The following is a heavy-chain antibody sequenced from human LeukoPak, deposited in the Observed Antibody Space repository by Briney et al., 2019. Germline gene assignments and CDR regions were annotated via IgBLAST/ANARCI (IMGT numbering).Heavy chain of an antibody. J-gene: IGHJ4*02. V-gene: IGHV1-2*02. CDR1: GYTFSDNY. Sequence: ASVKVSCKASGYTFSDNYLHWVRQAPGQGLEWMGWINPKSGGTEYAQKFQGRVTMTRDTSITTAYMELSRLISDDTAVYYCTRESATAVLGRPDQSFDNWGQGTLVTVSS. CDR2: INPKSGGT. CDR3: TRESATAVLGRPDQSFDN. D-gene: IGHD2-15*01.